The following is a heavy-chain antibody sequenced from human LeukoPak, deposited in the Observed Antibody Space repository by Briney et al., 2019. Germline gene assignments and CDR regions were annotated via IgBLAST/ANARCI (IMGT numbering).Heavy chain of an antibody. V-gene: IGHV1-18*01. Sequence: ASVKVSCKASGYTFNTYTINWVRQAPGQGLEWVGWISGYNGNTNYAQKFQGRVTMTTDTSTSTPFMELRSLRSDDTAAYYCALVRGMALAFGDWGQGTLVTVSS. J-gene: IGHJ4*02. CDR2: ISGYNGNT. D-gene: IGHD3-10*01. CDR1: GYTFNTYT. CDR3: ALVRGMALAFGD.